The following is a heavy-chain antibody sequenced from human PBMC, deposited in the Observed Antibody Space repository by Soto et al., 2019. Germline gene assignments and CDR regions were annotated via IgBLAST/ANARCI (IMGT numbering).Heavy chain of an antibody. V-gene: IGHV3-9*01. CDR2: ISWNSGSI. J-gene: IGHJ3*02. Sequence: EVQLVESGGGLVQPGRSLRLSCAASGFTFDDYAMHWVRQAPGKGLEWVSGISWNSGSIGYADSVKGRFTISRDNAKNSLYLQMNSLRAEDTALYYCAKDMERYCSGGSCYFGAFDSWGQGTMVTVSS. CDR1: GFTFDDYA. D-gene: IGHD2-15*01. CDR3: AKDMERYCSGGSCYFGAFDS.